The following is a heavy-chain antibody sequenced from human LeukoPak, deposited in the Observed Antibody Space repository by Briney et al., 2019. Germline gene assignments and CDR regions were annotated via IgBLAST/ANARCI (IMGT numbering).Heavy chain of an antibody. V-gene: IGHV3-23*01. J-gene: IGHJ4*02. CDR2: ISGVGGST. Sequence: GGSLRLSCAASGFTFSNYAVSWVRQAPGKGLEWVSAISGVGGSTYYADSVKGRFTFSRDNSKNTLHLQMNSLRAEDTAVYYCAKDKGWLRLFDYWGQGTLVTVSS. CDR3: AKDKGWLRLFDY. D-gene: IGHD5-12*01. CDR1: GFTFSNYA.